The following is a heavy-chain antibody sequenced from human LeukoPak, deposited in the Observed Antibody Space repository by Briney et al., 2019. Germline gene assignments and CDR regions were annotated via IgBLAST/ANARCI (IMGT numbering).Heavy chain of an antibody. D-gene: IGHD2-15*01. J-gene: IGHJ4*02. CDR2: IIPIFGTT. V-gene: IGHV1-69*13. CDR1: GGTFSSYA. Sequence: ASVTVSCKASGGTFSSYAISWVRQAPGQGLGWMGGIIPIFGTTNYAQKFQGRVTITADESTSTAYMELSSLRTEDTAVYYCARGGYCSGGSCYYYWGQGTLVTVSS. CDR3: ARGGYCSGGSCYYY.